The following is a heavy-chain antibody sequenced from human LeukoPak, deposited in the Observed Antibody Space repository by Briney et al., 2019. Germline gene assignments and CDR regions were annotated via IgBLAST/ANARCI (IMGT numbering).Heavy chain of an antibody. CDR1: GSTISSYW. CDR2: INSDGSRT. D-gene: IGHD1-26*01. V-gene: IGHV3-74*01. J-gene: IGHJ3*02. CDR3: ARGTGYSVFDI. Sequence: PGGSPRLSCGVSGSTISSYWMHWVRQAPGKGLVWVSRINSDGSRTTYADSVKGRFTISRDNAKNTLYLQMNSLRAEDTAVYYCARGTGYSVFDIWGQGTMVTVSS.